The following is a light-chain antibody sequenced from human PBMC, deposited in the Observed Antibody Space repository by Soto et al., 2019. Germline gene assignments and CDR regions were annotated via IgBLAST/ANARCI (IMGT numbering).Light chain of an antibody. Sequence: DLQMTQSPFSLSATIGDSVTIXXRASQSISSYLNWYQQKPGKAPKVXIYAASSLQSGVPSRFSGSGSGTDFTLTISSLQPEDFATYYCQQSYSTPLTFGGGTKVDIK. CDR2: AAS. CDR3: QQSYSTPLT. V-gene: IGKV1-39*01. J-gene: IGKJ4*01. CDR1: QSISSY.